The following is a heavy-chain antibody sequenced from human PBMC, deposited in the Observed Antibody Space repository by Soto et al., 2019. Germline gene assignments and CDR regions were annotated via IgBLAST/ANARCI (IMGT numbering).Heavy chain of an antibody. CDR2: IYTSGST. J-gene: IGHJ4*02. CDR3: ARVVGATTVMVGYFDY. V-gene: IGHV4-4*07. CDR1: GGSISSYY. D-gene: IGHD1-26*01. Sequence: SETLSLTCTVSGGSISSYYWSWIRQPAGKGLEWIGRIYTSGSTNYNPSLKSRVTMSVDTSKNQFSLKLSSVTAADTAVYYCARVVGATTVMVGYFDYWGQGTLVTVSS.